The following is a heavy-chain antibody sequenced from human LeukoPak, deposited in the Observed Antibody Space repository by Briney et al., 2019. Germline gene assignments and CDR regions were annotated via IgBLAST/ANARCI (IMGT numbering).Heavy chain of an antibody. D-gene: IGHD4-4*01. CDR3: ARGPLTTVTTYYYYYGMDV. J-gene: IGHJ6*02. CDR2: ISSSSSTI. CDR1: GFTFSSYS. Sequence: GGSLRLSCAASGFTFSSYSMNWVRQAPGKGLEWVSYISSSSSTIYYADSVKGRFTISRDNAKNSLYLQMNSLRDEGTAVYYCARGPLTTVTTYYYYYGMDVWGQGTTVTVSS. V-gene: IGHV3-48*02.